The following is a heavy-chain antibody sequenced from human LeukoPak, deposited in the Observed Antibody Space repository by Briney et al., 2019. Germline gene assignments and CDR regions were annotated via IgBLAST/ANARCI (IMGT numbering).Heavy chain of an antibody. CDR3: ARGEYGVFSH. CDR2: LYTSGST. J-gene: IGHJ4*02. V-gene: IGHV4-61*02. D-gene: IGHD2/OR15-2a*01. CDR1: GVSISSGFYY. Sequence: SRTLSLTCTVSGVSISSGFYYWNWLRQPAGRGLEWLGRLYTSGSTNYNPSLKSRVTISVDTSKNQFSLKLSSVTAADTAVYYCARGEYGVFSHWGQGTLVTVSS.